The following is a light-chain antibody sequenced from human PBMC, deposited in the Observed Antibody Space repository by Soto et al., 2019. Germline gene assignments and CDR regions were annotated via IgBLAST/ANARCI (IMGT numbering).Light chain of an antibody. CDR3: ATWDDSLNDVL. CDR1: SSNIGSTT. V-gene: IGLV1-44*01. J-gene: IGLJ2*01. CDR2: SNN. Sequence: LTQPPSASGTPGQRVTISCSGSSSNIGSTTVNWYQQLPGTAPKLLIYSNNQRPSGVPDRFSGSKSGTSASLAISGLQSEDEAHYYCATWDDSLNDVLFGGGTQLTVL.